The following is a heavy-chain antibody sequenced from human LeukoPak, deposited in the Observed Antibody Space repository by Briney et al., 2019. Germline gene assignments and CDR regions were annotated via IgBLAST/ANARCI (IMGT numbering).Heavy chain of an antibody. D-gene: IGHD6-13*01. CDR2: ISAYNGNT. CDR1: GYTFTSYG. V-gene: IGHV1-18*04. Sequence: ASVKVSCEASGYTFTSYGISWVRQAPGQGLEWMGWISAYNGNTNYAQKLQGRVTMTRDTSTSTAYMELRSLRSDDTAVYYCARIAAVGYYFDYWGQGTLVTVSS. CDR3: ARIAAVGYYFDY. J-gene: IGHJ4*02.